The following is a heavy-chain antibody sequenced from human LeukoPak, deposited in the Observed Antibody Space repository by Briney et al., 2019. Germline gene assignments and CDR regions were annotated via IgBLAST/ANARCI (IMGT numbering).Heavy chain of an antibody. V-gene: IGHV3-23*01. CDR1: GFTFSSYG. CDR2: ISGSGGST. D-gene: IGHD2-15*01. J-gene: IGHJ3*02. Sequence: GGTLRLSCAASGFTFSSYGMSWVRQAPGKGLEWVSAISGSGGSTYYAGSVKGRFTISRDNSKNTLYLQMNSLRAEDTAVYYCATRPRYCRGGSCYSAFDILGEGTMVTVSS. CDR3: ATRPRYCRGGSCYSAFDI.